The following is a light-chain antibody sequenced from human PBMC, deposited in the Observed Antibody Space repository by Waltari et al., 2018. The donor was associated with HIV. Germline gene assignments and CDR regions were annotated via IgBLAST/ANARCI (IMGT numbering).Light chain of an antibody. J-gene: IGKJ4*01. CDR2: DAS. V-gene: IGKV3-11*01. CDR3: QQRDVWPPT. Sequence: VLTQSPATLSLSAGDGPTLSCKPSQNVQNFVAWYKLKAGQVPRLLVHDASKRATGVPGRFSGSGSGTDFTLTISGLESEDVAIYYCQQRDVWPPTFGGGTKVEIK. CDR1: QNVQNF.